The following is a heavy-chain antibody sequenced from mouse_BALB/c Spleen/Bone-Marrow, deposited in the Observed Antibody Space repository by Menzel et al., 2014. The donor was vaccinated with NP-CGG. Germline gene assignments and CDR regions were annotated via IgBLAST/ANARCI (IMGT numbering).Heavy chain of an antibody. CDR3: SRGTRYYFDY. CDR1: GFNIKDTY. Sequence: VQLQQSGAELVKPGASVKLSCTTSGFNIKDTYTHWVKRRPEQGLDWIGRIDPADDTTIYDPKFQDKATITTDTSSSMAYLQLSSLTSEDAAVYFCSRGTRYYFDYWGQGTTLTVSS. V-gene: IGHV14-3*02. CDR2: IDPADDTT. D-gene: IGHD1-1*01. J-gene: IGHJ2*01.